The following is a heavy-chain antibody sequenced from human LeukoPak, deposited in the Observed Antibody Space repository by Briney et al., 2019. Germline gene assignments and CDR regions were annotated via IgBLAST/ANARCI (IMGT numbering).Heavy chain of an antibody. V-gene: IGHV3-21*01. CDR3: ARGDSGSYYNHYYYGMDV. CDR1: RFSFNSYS. D-gene: IGHD3-10*01. J-gene: IGHJ6*02. Sequence: GGSLRLSCAASRFSFNSYSMNWVRHAPGKGLEWVSPISRSSSYIYYADSVKGRFTISRDNAKNSLYLQMNSLRAEDTAVYYCARGDSGSYYNHYYYGMDVWGQGTTVTVSS. CDR2: ISRSSSYI.